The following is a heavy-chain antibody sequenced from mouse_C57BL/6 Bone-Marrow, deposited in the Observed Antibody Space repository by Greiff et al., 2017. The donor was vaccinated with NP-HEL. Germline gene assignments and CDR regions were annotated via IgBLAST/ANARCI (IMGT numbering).Heavy chain of an antibody. CDR3: ARKGDYGSSCPWFAY. V-gene: IGHV1-85*01. CDR1: GYTFTSYD. CDR2: IYPRDGST. Sequence: VKLQESGPELVKPGASVKLSCKASGYTFTSYDINWVKQRPGQGLEWIGWIYPRDGSTKYNEKFKGKATLTVDTSSSTAYMELHSLTSEDSAVYFCARKGDYGSSCPWFAYWGQGTLVTVSA. D-gene: IGHD1-1*01. J-gene: IGHJ3*01.